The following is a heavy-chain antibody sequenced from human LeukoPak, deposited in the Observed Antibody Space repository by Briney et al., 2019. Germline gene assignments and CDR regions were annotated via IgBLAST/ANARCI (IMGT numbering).Heavy chain of an antibody. CDR2: IRSKLYGGTA. Sequence: PGGSLRLSCRTSGFQFGEHAMAWVRQAPGKGLQWIGFIRSKLYGGTADYAASVEGRFTFSRDDPMGIVYLHMNSLKTEDTAVYYCATGGSDYNNYAYPYWGQGTLVTVSS. CDR1: GFQFGEHA. CDR3: ATGGSDYNNYAYPY. D-gene: IGHD4-11*01. J-gene: IGHJ4*02. V-gene: IGHV3-49*04.